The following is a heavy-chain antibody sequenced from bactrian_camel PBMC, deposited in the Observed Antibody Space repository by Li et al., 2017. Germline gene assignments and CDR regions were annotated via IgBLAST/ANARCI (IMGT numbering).Heavy chain of an antibody. CDR2: ISSDGST. J-gene: IGHJ4*01. CDR3: ATTVLDGTRWYWSGPLRFFED. D-gene: IGHD6*01. CDR1: GFAIDDSD. V-gene: IGHV3S60*01. Sequence: HVQLVESGGGLVQPGGSLRLSCTASGFAIDDSDMFWYRQSPTSGCELVSRISSDGSTYVLDSAKGRFTISRDNGKNTVYLQMNDLKPEDTAVYYCATTVLDGTRWYWSGPLRFFEDWGQGTQVTVS.